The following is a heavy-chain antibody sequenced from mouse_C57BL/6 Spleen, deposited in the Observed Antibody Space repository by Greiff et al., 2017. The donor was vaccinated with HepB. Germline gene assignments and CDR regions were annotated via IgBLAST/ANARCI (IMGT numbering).Heavy chain of an antibody. CDR2: ISDGGSYT. D-gene: IGHD2-1*01. CDR1: GFTFSSYA. CDR3: ARVVTTAWFAY. Sequence: EVQGVESGGGLVKPGGSLKLSCAASGFTFSSYAMSWVRQTPEKRLEWVATISDGGSYTYYPDNVKGRFTISRDNAKNNLYLQMSHLKSEDTAMYYCARVVTTAWFAYWGQGTLVTVSA. J-gene: IGHJ3*01. V-gene: IGHV5-4*01.